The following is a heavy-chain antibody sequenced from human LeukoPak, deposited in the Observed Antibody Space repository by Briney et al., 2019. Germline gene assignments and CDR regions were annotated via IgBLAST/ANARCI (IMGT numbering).Heavy chain of an antibody. CDR2: ISAYNGNT. Sequence: ASVKVSCKASGYTFTSYGISWVRQAPGQGLEWMGWISAYNGNTNYAQKLQGRVTMTTDTSTSTAYMELRSLRSDDTAVYYCARDYDYVWGSYRSGFDYWGQGALVTVFS. D-gene: IGHD3-16*02. CDR3: ARDYDYVWGSYRSGFDY. CDR1: GYTFTSYG. J-gene: IGHJ4*02. V-gene: IGHV1-18*01.